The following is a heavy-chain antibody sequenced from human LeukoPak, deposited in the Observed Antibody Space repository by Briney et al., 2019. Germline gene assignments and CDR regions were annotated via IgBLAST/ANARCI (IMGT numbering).Heavy chain of an antibody. CDR2: ISWNSGSI. D-gene: IGHD3-16*01. V-gene: IGHV3-9*01. CDR1: GFTFSSYS. CDR3: AKVGD. J-gene: IGHJ4*02. Sequence: GGSLRLSCAASGFTFSSYSMNWVRQAPGKGLEWVSGISWNSGSIGYADSVKGRFTISRDNAKNSLYLQMNSLRAEDTALYYCAKVGDWGQGTLVTVSS.